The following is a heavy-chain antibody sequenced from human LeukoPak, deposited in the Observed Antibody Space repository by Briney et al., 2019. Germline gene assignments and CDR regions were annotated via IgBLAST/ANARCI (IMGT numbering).Heavy chain of an antibody. V-gene: IGHV4-39*06. D-gene: IGHD2-21*01. J-gene: IGHJ5*02. CDR3: ARGLAHGGIANWFDP. CDR1: GGSLNSFSHY. CDR2: IFSSGST. Sequence: SETLSLTCSVPGGSLNSFSHYWAWIRQPPGKGLEWIGCIFSSGSTYYNPSLQSRVTFSLDKSNNHFALKLTALTAADTAVYYCARGLAHGGIANWFDPWGQGTLVTVSS.